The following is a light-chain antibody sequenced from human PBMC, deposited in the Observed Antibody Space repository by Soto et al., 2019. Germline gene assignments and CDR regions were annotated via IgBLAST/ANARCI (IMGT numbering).Light chain of an antibody. Sequence: NFMLTQPRSVSESPGKTVIISCTRSNGDIASNSVQWYQQRPGSAPTTVIYENNRRPSGVPNRFSGSTDGSSNSASLTISGVQAEDEADYYCQSYDTTTVVFGGGTKLTVL. CDR1: NGDIASNS. V-gene: IGLV6-57*04. CDR3: QSYDTTTVV. CDR2: ENN. J-gene: IGLJ2*01.